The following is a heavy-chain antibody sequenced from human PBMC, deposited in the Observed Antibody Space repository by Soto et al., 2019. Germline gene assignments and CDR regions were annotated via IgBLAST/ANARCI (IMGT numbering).Heavy chain of an antibody. CDR1: GGTFSSYT. CDR2: IIPILGIA. CDR3: ARAPTVTTSFPPVARRSDGKTKRGYYYYMDV. J-gene: IGHJ6*03. Sequence: ASVKVSCKASGGTFSSYTISWVRQAPGQGLEWMGRIIPILGIANYAQKFQGRVTITADKSTSTAYMELSSLRSEDTAVYYCARAPTVTTSFPPVARRSDGKTKRGYYYYMDVWGKGTTVTVSS. D-gene: IGHD4-4*01. V-gene: IGHV1-69*02.